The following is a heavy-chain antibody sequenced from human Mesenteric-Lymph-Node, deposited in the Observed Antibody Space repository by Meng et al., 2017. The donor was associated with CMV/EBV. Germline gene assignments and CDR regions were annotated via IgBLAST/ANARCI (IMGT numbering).Heavy chain of an antibody. CDR3: ARGEGSSNFDY. V-gene: IGHV4-59*01. Sequence: SETLSLTCTVSGGSISSYYWSWIRPPPGKGLEWIGYIYYSGSTNYNPSLKSRVTISVDTSKNQFSLKLSSVTAADTAVYYCARGEGSSNFDYWGQGTLVTVSS. J-gene: IGHJ4*02. D-gene: IGHD2-2*01. CDR2: IYYSGST. CDR1: GGSISSYY.